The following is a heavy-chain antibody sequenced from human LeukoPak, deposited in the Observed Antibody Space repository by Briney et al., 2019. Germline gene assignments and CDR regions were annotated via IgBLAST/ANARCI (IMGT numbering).Heavy chain of an antibody. CDR3: ASLRLGYCSSTSCYTDYYYYYGMDV. D-gene: IGHD2-2*02. J-gene: IGHJ6*02. V-gene: IGHV1-69*04. CDR2: IIPILGIA. CDR1: GGTFSSYA. Sequence: ASVKVSCKASGGTFSSYAISWVRQAPGQGLEWMGRIIPILGIANYAQKFQGRVTITADKSTSTAYMELSSLRSEDTAVYYCASLRLGYCSSTSCYTDYYYYYGMDVWGQGTTVAVSS.